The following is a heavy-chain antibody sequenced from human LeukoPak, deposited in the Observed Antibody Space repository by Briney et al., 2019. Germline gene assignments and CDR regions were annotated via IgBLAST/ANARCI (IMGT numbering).Heavy chain of an antibody. J-gene: IGHJ4*02. Sequence: GGSLRLSCAASGFTFSSYAMSWVRQAPGKGLEWVSAISGSGGSTYYADSVKGRFTISRDNSKNTLYLQMNSLRAEDTAVYYCAKDREVDYVWGSYPFDYWGQGTLVTVSS. CDR3: AKDREVDYVWGSYPFDY. CDR1: GFTFSSYA. V-gene: IGHV3-23*01. CDR2: ISGSGGST. D-gene: IGHD3-16*02.